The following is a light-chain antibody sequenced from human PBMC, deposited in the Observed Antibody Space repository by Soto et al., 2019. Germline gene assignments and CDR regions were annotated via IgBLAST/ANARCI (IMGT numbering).Light chain of an antibody. J-gene: IGLJ2*01. V-gene: IGLV1-44*01. CDR1: RSNIGTYA. CDR3: AAWDDSLRAVV. Sequence: QSVLTQSPSASVTPGQRVTISCSGSRSNIGTYAVNWYQQLPGAAPTLLIFRNHQRPSGVPDRFSGSKSGTSASLAISGPHSEDEADYYCAAWDDSLRAVVFGGGTKLTVL. CDR2: RNH.